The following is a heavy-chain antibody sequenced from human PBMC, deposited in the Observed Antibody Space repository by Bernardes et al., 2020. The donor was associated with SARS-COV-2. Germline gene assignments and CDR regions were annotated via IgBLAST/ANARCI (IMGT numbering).Heavy chain of an antibody. J-gene: IGHJ4*02. CDR2: IYYSGST. V-gene: IGHV4-59*08. CDR3: ARLDYSYGFCY. D-gene: IGHD5-18*01. Sequence: SETLSLTCTVSGGSISSYYWSWIRQPPGKGLEWIGYIYYSGSTNYNPSLKSRVTISVDTSKNQFSLKLSSVTAADTAVYYCARLDYSYGFCYWGQGTLVTVSS. CDR1: GGSISSYY.